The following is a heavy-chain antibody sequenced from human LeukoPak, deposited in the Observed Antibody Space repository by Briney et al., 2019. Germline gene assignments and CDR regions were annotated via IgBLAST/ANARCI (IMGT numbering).Heavy chain of an antibody. CDR2: ISSSGSTI. V-gene: IGHV3-11*01. D-gene: IGHD2/OR15-2a*01. CDR1: GFTFSDYY. Sequence: MSGGSLRLSCAASGFTFSDYYLSWIRQAPGKGLEWASYISSSGSTIYYADSVKGRFTISRDNAKNSLYLQMNSLRAEDTAAYYCARDAIFRGMDVWGKGTTVTVSS. J-gene: IGHJ6*04. CDR3: ARDAIFRGMDV.